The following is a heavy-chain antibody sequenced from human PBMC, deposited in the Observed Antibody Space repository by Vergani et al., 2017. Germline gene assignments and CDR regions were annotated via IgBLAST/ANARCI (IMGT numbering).Heavy chain of an antibody. J-gene: IGHJ5*02. Sequence: EVQLVESGGGLVKPGGSLRLSCAASGFTFSSYSMNWVRQAPGKGLEWVSSISSSSSYIYYADSVKGRFTISRANAKNSLYLQMNSLRAEDTAVYYCARAQGPDSGRRIRGFNWFDPWGQGTLVTVSS. D-gene: IGHD1-26*01. CDR3: ARAQGPDSGRRIRGFNWFDP. CDR1: GFTFSSYS. CDR2: ISSSSSYI. V-gene: IGHV3-21*01.